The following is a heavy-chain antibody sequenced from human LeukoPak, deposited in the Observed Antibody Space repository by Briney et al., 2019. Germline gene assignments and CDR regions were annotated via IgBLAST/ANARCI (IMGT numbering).Heavy chain of an antibody. V-gene: IGHV1-2*02. CDR3: ARDGVSTAPDFAY. Sequence: ASVKVSCKTSGYTFTAYYMYWLRQAPGQGLECMGWIYPNSGATGYAQNFQGRVTMTRDTSVSTIYMELSRLRSDDTAVYYCARDGVSTAPDFAYWGQGTLVTVSS. D-gene: IGHD2-8*01. CDR2: IYPNSGAT. CDR1: GYTFTAYY. J-gene: IGHJ4*02.